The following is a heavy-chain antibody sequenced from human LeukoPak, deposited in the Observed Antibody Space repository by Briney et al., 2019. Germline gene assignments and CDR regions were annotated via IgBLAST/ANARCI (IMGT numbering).Heavy chain of an antibody. V-gene: IGHV4-39*01. Sequence: TSETLSLTCTVSGGSIRNSGYYWGWIRQPPGKGLQWIGSIYDNGGTYQNSSLKSRVTISVDTSKNQFSLKLSSVTAADTAVYYCARRALPSSGFDYWGQGTLVTVSS. CDR1: GGSIRNSGYY. D-gene: IGHD6-19*01. CDR3: ARRALPSSGFDY. J-gene: IGHJ4*02. CDR2: IYDNGGT.